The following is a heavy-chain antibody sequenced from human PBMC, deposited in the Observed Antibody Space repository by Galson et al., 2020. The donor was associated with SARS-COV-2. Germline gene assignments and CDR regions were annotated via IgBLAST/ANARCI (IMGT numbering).Heavy chain of an antibody. V-gene: IGHV4-34*01. J-gene: IGHJ4*02. CDR1: GGSFSGYY. CDR3: SREENFFLVVLETRMCYIDY. Sequence: SETLSLTCAVYGGSFSGYYWSWIRQPPGKGLEWIGGINSSGSTNYNPSLKSRVTISVDTSNNHFSLKLSSVTAADTAVYYCSREENFFLVVLETRMCYIDYWGRGPLATVSS. D-gene: IGHD2-8*02. CDR2: INSSGST.